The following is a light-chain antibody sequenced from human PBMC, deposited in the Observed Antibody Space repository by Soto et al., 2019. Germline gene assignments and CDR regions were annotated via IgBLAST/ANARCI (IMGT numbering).Light chain of an antibody. CDR2: DVS. CDR1: SSDVGAYEY. V-gene: IGLV2-14*03. Sequence: QSVVTQPASVSGSPGQSITISCTGTSSDVGAYEYVSWYQQHPGKAPKLLIYDVSNRPSGVSTRFSGSKSGNTASLTISGLQAEDEGDYYCTSYTTRRLYVFGSGTKVTVL. CDR3: TSYTTRRLYV. J-gene: IGLJ1*01.